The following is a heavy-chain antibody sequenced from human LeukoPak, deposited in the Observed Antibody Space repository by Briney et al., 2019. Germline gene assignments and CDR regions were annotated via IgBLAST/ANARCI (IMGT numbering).Heavy chain of an antibody. CDR1: GFTLSTNA. J-gene: IGHJ4*02. D-gene: IGHD5-18*01. CDR3: ARLPTNGDVDTAMDFDY. CDR2: INHSGST. Sequence: KTGGSLRLSCLTSGFTLSTNAMSWVRQPPGKGLEWIGEINHSGSTNYNPSLKSRVTISVDTSKNQFSLKLSSVTAADTAVYYCARLPTNGDVDTAMDFDYWGQGTLVTVSS. V-gene: IGHV4-34*01.